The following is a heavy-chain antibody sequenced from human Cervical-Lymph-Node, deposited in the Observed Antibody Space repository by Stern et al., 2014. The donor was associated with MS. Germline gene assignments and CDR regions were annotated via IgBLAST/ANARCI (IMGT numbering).Heavy chain of an antibody. CDR3: ARLSTVVDY. Sequence: VQLVESGPGLVKPSETLSLTCTVSGDSISSYYWSWIRQPPGKGLAWIGHVYYSGTPYYNPSLTGRVTISVDTSNQPVSLHINPVTAADTAVYYCARLSTVVDYWGQGTLVTVSS. CDR1: GDSISSYY. V-gene: IGHV4-59*08. J-gene: IGHJ4*02. D-gene: IGHD4-23*01. CDR2: VYYSGTP.